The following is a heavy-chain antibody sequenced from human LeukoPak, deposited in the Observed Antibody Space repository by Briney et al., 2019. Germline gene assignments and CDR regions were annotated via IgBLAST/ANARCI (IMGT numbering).Heavy chain of an antibody. V-gene: IGHV4-59*01. CDR2: IYYSGST. J-gene: IGHJ3*02. CDR3: ASNCGVFPPLHHAFDI. CDR1: GGSISSYY. D-gene: IGHD2-21*01. Sequence: TSETLSLTCTVSGGSISSYYWSWIRQPPGKGLEWIGYIYYSGSTNYNPSLKSRVTISVDTSKNQFSLKLSSVTAADTAVYYCASNCGVFPPLHHAFDIWGQGTMVTVSS.